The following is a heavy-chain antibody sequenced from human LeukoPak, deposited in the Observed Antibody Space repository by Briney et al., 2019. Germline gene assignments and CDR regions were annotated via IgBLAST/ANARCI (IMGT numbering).Heavy chain of an antibody. CDR3: ARQSLDGGSCYDY. CDR2: MNPNSGNT. Sequence: ASAKVSCKASGYSFSTFDINWVRQAPGQGPEWMGWMNPNSGNTGYAQKFQGRVTLTRSTSMTTAYMELSSLRSEDTAVYYCARQSLDGGSCYDYWGQGTPVTISS. J-gene: IGHJ4*02. CDR1: GYSFSTFD. D-gene: IGHD2-15*01. V-gene: IGHV1-8*01.